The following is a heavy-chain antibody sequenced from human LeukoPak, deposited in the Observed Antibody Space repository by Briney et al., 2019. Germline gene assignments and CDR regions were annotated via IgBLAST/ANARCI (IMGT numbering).Heavy chain of an antibody. CDR3: ATDLTWGSYRYNSY. Sequence: GASVKVSCKVSGYTLTELSMHWVRQAPGKGLEWMGGFDPEDGETIHAQKFQGRVTMTEDTSTDTAYMELSSLRSEDTAVYYCATDLTWGSYRYNSYWGQGTLVTVSS. J-gene: IGHJ4*02. CDR2: FDPEDGET. D-gene: IGHD3-16*02. CDR1: GYTLTELS. V-gene: IGHV1-24*01.